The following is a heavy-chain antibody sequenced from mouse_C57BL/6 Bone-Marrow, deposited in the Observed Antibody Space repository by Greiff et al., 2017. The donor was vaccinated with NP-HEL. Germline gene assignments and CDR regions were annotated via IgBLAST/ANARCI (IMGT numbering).Heavy chain of an antibody. CDR3: TSKRIYDSPYAMDY. D-gene: IGHD2-3*01. Sequence: EVQLQESGTVLARPGASVKMSCKTSGYTFTSYWMHWVKQRPGQGLEWIGAIYPGNSDTSYNQKFKGKAKLTAVTSASTAYMELSSLTNEDSAVYYCTSKRIYDSPYAMDYWGQGTSVTVSS. J-gene: IGHJ4*01. CDR2: IYPGNSDT. CDR1: GYTFTSYW. V-gene: IGHV1-5*01.